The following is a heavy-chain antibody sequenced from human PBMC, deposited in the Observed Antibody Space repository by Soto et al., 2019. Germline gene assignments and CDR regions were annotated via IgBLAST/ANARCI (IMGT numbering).Heavy chain of an antibody. V-gene: IGHV1-3*01. Sequence: ASVKVSCKASGYTFTSYAMHWVRQAPGQRLGWMGWINAGNGNTKYSQKFQGRVTITRDTSASTAYMELSSLRSEDTAVYYCAIDTQYDFWRRYLHAYWSRGTLDPVSS. CDR3: AIDTQYDFWRRYLHAY. CDR1: GYTFTSYA. D-gene: IGHD3-3*01. CDR2: INAGNGNT. J-gene: IGHJ4*01.